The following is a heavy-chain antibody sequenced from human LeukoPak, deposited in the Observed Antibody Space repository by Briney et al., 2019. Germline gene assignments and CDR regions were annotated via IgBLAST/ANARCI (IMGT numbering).Heavy chain of an antibody. V-gene: IGHV3-23*01. CDR2: ISGSGGST. Sequence: GGSLRLSCAASGFTFSSYGMSWVRQAPGKGLEWVSAISGSGGSTYYADSVKGRFTTSRDNSKNTLYLQMNSLRAEDTAVYYCAKTDKGLRLGELSLPELYYFDYWGQGTLVTVSS. J-gene: IGHJ4*02. CDR3: AKTDKGLRLGELSLPELYYFDY. CDR1: GFTFSSYG. D-gene: IGHD3-16*02.